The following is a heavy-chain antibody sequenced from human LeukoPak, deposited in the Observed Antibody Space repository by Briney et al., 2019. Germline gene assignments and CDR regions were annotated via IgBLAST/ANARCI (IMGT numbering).Heavy chain of an antibody. CDR3: AKGPRTVRFGDRHKGIFDY. CDR2: ISGSGGST. V-gene: IGHV3-23*01. J-gene: IGHJ4*02. Sequence: GGSLRLSCAAPGFTFSSYAMNWVRKAPGKGLEWVSVISGSGGSTYYADSVKGRFTISRDNSKNTLYLQMNSLRAEDTAVYYCAKGPRTVRFGDRHKGIFDYWGQGTLVTVSS. D-gene: IGHD3-10*01. CDR1: GFTFSSYA.